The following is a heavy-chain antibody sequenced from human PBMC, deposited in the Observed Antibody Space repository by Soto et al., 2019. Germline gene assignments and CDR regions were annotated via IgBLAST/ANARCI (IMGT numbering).Heavy chain of an antibody. CDR1: GFTFSDHY. J-gene: IGHJ6*02. CDR2: ISSSGSTI. CDR3: ARRAPYYYYYGMDV. Sequence: GGSLRLSCAASGFTFSDHYMSWIRQAPGKGLEWVSYISSSGSTIYYADSVKGRFTISRDNAKNSLYLQMNSLRAEDTAVYYCARRAPYYYYYGMDVWGQGTTVTVSS. V-gene: IGHV3-11*01.